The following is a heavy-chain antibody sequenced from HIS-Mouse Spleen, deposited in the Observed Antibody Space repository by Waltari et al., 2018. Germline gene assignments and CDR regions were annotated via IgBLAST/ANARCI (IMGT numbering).Heavy chain of an antibody. V-gene: IGHV4-39*01. D-gene: IGHD2-21*02. CDR2: IYYSGST. J-gene: IGHJ5*02. Sequence: QLQLQESGPGLVKPSETLSLTCTVSVGSISSSSYYLGWPRQPPGKGLEWIGSIYYSGSTYYNPSLKSRVTISVDTSKNQFSLKLSSVTAADTAVYYCARKRTASGWFDPWGQGTLVTVSS. CDR3: ARKRTASGWFDP. CDR1: VGSISSSSYY.